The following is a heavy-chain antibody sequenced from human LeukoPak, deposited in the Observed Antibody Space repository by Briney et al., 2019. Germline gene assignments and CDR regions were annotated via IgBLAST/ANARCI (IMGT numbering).Heavy chain of an antibody. V-gene: IGHV4-34*01. CDR1: GGSYSGYY. D-gene: IGHD2-2*01. Sequence: SETLSLTCAVYGGSYSGYYWSWIRQPPGKGLEWIGEINHSGSTNYNPSLKSRVTISVDTSKNQFSLKLSSVTAADTAVYYCPRRCTSQDVYYYYYMDVWGKGTTVTISS. CDR3: PRRCTSQDVYYYYYMDV. J-gene: IGHJ6*03. CDR2: INHSGST.